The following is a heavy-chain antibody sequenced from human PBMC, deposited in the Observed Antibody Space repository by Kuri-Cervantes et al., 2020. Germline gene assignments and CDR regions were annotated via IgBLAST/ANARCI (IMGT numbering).Heavy chain of an antibody. CDR1: DGSISSYY. Sequence: GSLRPSCTVSDGSISSYYWSWIRQPPGKGLEWIGYIYYSGSTNYNPSLKSRVTISVDTSKNQFSLKLSSVTAADTAVYYCARDRKGGQQLVRSYYYYGMDVWGQGTTVTVSS. D-gene: IGHD6-13*01. J-gene: IGHJ6*02. CDR2: IYYSGST. V-gene: IGHV4-59*01. CDR3: ARDRKGGQQLVRSYYYYGMDV.